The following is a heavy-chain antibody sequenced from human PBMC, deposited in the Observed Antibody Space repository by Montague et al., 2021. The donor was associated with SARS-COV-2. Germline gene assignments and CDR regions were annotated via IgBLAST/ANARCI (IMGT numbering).Heavy chain of an antibody. J-gene: IGHJ4*02. CDR3: ATHRQHHNY. D-gene: IGHD6-13*01. V-gene: IGHV4-59*08. CDR1: GYSISGYY. CDR2: IYYGGST. Sequence: SETLSLTCTVSGYSISGYYWTWIRQPPGKGLEWIGYIYYGGSTNYNPSLKSRVTMSVDSSKSQFSLTLTSVTAADTAVYSCATHRQHHNYGGRGILVPASS.